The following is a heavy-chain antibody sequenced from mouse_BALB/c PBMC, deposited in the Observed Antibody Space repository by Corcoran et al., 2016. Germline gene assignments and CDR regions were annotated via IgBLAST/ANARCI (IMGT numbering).Heavy chain of an antibody. CDR2: ILPGSGST. Sequence: QVQLQQSGAELMKPGASVKISCKATGYTFSSYWIEWVKQRPGHGLEWIGEILPGSGSTNYNEKFKGKATFTADTSSNTAYMQLSSLTSEDSAVYYCARGPYYYGSSYNWYFDVWGAGTTVTVSS. CDR3: ARGPYYYGSSYNWYFDV. J-gene: IGHJ1*01. CDR1: GYTFSSYW. D-gene: IGHD1-1*01. V-gene: IGHV1-9*01.